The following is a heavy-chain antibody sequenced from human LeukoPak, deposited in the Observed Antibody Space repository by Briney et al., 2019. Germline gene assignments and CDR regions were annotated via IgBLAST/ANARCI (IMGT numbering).Heavy chain of an antibody. CDR2: IWYDGSNK. J-gene: IGHJ4*02. CDR3: ASVGYDRPGDY. Sequence: SGGSLRLSCAASGFTFSSYGMHWVSQAPGKGLEWVAVIWYDGSNKYYADSVKGRFTISRDNSKNTLYLQMNSLRAEDTAVYYCASVGYDRPGDYWGQGTLVTVSS. D-gene: IGHD3-22*01. CDR1: GFTFSSYG. V-gene: IGHV3-33*01.